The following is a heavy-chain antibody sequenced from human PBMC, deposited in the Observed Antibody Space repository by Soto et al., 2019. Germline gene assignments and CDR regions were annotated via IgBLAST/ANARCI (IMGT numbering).Heavy chain of an antibody. CDR2: FDPEDGET. V-gene: IGHV1-24*01. CDR1: GYTFTSYG. J-gene: IGHJ6*02. D-gene: IGHD2-2*01. Sequence: ASVKVSCKASGYTFTSYGISWVRQAPGQGLEWMGGFDPEDGETIYAQKYQGRVTMTEDTSTDTAYMELSSLRSEDTAVYYCATGIVVVPAATPHYYYGMDVWG. CDR3: ATGIVVVPAATPHYYYGMDV.